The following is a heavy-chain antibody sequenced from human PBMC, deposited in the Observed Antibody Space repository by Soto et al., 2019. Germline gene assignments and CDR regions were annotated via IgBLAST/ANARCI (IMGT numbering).Heavy chain of an antibody. V-gene: IGHV2-5*02. CDR1: GFSLSTGGVG. CDR3: AHSRCGGDCLQSYSSHYYYGMAV. J-gene: IGHJ6*02. CDR2: IYWDNDK. Sequence: QITLKESGPTLVKPTQTLTLTCTFSGFSLSTGGVGVGWIRQPPGEALEWLALIYWDNDKRYSPSLKSRLTITKDDSKNHVVLTMTNMDPVDTATYYCAHSRCGGDCLQSYSSHYYYGMAVWGQGTTVTVSS. D-gene: IGHD2-21*02.